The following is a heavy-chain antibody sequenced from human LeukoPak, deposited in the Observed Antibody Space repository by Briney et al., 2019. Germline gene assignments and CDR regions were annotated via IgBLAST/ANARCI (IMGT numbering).Heavy chain of an antibody. CDR1: GFTFEHYG. CDR3: AKASDYGGNEFDF. D-gene: IGHD4-23*01. V-gene: IGHV3-9*01. J-gene: IGHJ5*01. Sequence: PGRSLRLSCAASGFTFEHYGMHWVRQVPGKGLEWVSYITWNSAYKGYAGSVRGRFAISRDNAKKPLHLQMNSLTGDDTAFYYCAKASDYGGNEFDFWGQGTLVTVSS. CDR2: ITWNSAYK.